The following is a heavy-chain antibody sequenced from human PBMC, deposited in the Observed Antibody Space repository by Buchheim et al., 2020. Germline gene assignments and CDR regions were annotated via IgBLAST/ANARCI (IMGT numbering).Heavy chain of an antibody. CDR1: GGSISSYY. CDR2: IYYSGST. V-gene: IGHV4-59*01. CDR3: ARVFYYDSSGYYSPASYYYGMDV. D-gene: IGHD3-22*01. Sequence: QVQLQESGPGLVKPSETLSLTCTVSGGSISSYYWSWIRQPPGKGLEWIGYIYYSGSTNYNPSLKRRVTISVATSTNQFSLKLSSVTAADTAVYYCARVFYYDSSGYYSPASYYYGMDVWGQGTT. J-gene: IGHJ6*02.